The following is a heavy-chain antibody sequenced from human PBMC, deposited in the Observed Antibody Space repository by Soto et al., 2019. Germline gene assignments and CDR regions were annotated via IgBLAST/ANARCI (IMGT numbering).Heavy chain of an antibody. CDR2: VDPRDGST. Sequence: QVQLVQSGAEMKRPGASVILSCKASGYIFTTYSIHWVRQTAGQGLGWMAKVDPRDGSTGYAEKFRGRVSMAWDTSTGTVSMEVSSLTSDDAATYYCARGPSSGREFDYWRQGNQVNVPS. J-gene: IGHJ4*02. D-gene: IGHD6-25*01. CDR3: ARGPSSGREFDY. V-gene: IGHV1-46*01. CDR1: GYIFTTYS.